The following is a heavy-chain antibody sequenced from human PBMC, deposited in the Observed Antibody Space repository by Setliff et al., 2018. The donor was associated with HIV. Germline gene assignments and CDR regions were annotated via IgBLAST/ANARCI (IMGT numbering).Heavy chain of an antibody. D-gene: IGHD2-15*01. V-gene: IGHV3-23*01. J-gene: IGHJ4*01. CDR2: ISGSGGST. Sequence: SCAASGFTFNTYAMSWVRQAPGKGLEWVSVISGSGGSTFYADSVKGRFTISRDNSKNTLYLLMNGLRVEDTAVYYCAKDGISGGAYPPYYFDYWGHGTQVTVSS. CDR3: AKDGISGGAYPPYYFDY. CDR1: GFTFNTYA.